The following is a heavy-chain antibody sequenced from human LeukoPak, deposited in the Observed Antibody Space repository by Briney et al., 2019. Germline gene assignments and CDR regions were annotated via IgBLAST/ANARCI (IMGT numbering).Heavy chain of an antibody. V-gene: IGHV3-23*01. J-gene: IGHJ4*02. Sequence: PGGSLRLSCLASKFTFNNYAMTWVRQAPGKGLEWVSVISDTGATTFYADSVKGRFTISRDNSKNTLYLQMNSLRAEDTAVYYCAKGPWLAYPYYFDYWGQGTLVTVSS. CDR1: KFTFNNYA. CDR2: ISDTGATT. CDR3: AKGPWLAYPYYFDY. D-gene: IGHD6-19*01.